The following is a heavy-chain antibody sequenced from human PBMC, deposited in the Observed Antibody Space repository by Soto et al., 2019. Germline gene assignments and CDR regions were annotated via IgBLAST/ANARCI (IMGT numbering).Heavy chain of an antibody. CDR1: GGTFANYA. J-gene: IGHJ6*01. CDR2: IIPMLDSA. CDR3: ARTYHCDSGGKAYFGYGMDV. V-gene: IGHV1-69*12. Sequence: QVQLVQSGAEVKKPGSSVKVSCKASGGTFANYAITWVRQAPGQGLEWMAGIIPMLDSANYAEKFQDRVTITADESEVTGYREVSRLGCEDAAVYYWARTYHCDSGGKAYFGYGMDVW. D-gene: IGHD3-22*01.